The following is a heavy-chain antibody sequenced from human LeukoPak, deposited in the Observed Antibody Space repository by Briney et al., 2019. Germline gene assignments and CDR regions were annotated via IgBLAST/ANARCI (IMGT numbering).Heavy chain of an antibody. CDR3: ARLPWGVYYFDY. V-gene: IGHV4-4*07. CDR2: IYNSGTT. Sequence: SETLSLTCTVSGDSITNYYWSWIRQPAGKGLEWIGRIYNSGTTNYNPSLKSRVTMSVDTSKSQFSLKLSSVTAADTAVYYCARLPWGVYYFDYWGQGTLVTVSS. D-gene: IGHD7-27*01. CDR1: GDSITNYY. J-gene: IGHJ4*02.